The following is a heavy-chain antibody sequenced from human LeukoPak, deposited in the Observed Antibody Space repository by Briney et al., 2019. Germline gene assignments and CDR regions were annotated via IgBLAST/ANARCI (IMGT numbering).Heavy chain of an antibody. CDR1: GFTFSSYG. Sequence: GGSLRLSCAASGFTFSSYGMHWVRQAPGKGLEWVAVISYDGSNKYYADSVKGRFTISRDNSKNTLYLQMNSLRAEDTAVYYCAKHSPDYGDYSDAFDIWGQGTMVTVSS. D-gene: IGHD4-17*01. CDR2: ISYDGSNK. V-gene: IGHV3-30*18. CDR3: AKHSPDYGDYSDAFDI. J-gene: IGHJ3*02.